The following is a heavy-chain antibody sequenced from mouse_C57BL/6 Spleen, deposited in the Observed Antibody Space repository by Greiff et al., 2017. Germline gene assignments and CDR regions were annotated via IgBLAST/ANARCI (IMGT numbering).Heavy chain of an antibody. V-gene: IGHV1-64*01. CDR3: ARHYYGSSYFDY. D-gene: IGHD1-1*01. J-gene: IGHJ2*01. CDR1: GYTFTSYW. Sequence: QVQLQQPGAELVKPGASVKLSCKASGYTFTSYWMHWVKQRPGQGLEWIGMIHPNSGSTNYNEKFKSKATLTVDKSSSTAYMQLSSLTSEDSAVYYGARHYYGSSYFDYWGQGTTLTVSS. CDR2: IHPNSGST.